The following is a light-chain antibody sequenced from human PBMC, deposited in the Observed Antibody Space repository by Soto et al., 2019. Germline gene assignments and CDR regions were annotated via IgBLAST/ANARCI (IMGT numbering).Light chain of an antibody. CDR2: GAS. Sequence: EIVLTQSPGTLSLSPGERVTLSCRASQSVSSSYLAWYQQKPGQAPRLLIYGASSRATGIPDRFSGSGSGTDFTLTISRLEPEDFAVYYCQQYGSSPLTFGQGTKVDI. J-gene: IGKJ1*01. CDR3: QQYGSSPLT. CDR1: QSVSSSY. V-gene: IGKV3-20*01.